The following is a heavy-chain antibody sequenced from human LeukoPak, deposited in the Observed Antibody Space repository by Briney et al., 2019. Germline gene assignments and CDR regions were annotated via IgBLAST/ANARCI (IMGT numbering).Heavy chain of an antibody. CDR2: ISSSGSAI. CDR1: GFTVSSNY. Sequence: GGSLRLSCAASGFTVSSNYMTWVRQAPGKGLEWISYISSSGSAIYYADSVKGRFTISRDNAKNSLYLQMNRLRAEDTAVYYCARDYNFDYWGQGTLVTVSS. CDR3: ARDYNFDY. J-gene: IGHJ4*02. V-gene: IGHV3-48*03.